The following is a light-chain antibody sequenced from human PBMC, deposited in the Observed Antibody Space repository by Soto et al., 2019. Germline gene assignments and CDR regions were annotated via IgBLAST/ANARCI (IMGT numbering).Light chain of an antibody. CDR2: VAS. V-gene: IGKV1-39*01. Sequence: DLQMTQSPSSLSASVGDRVTIPCRASQTIGTSLNWYQQKPGKAPNLLIYVASSLPSGVPSRFSGSGSGTDFTLTISSLQPEDFATYYCQQSYNTPRTFGQGTKVEIK. CDR1: QTIGTS. J-gene: IGKJ1*01. CDR3: QQSYNTPRT.